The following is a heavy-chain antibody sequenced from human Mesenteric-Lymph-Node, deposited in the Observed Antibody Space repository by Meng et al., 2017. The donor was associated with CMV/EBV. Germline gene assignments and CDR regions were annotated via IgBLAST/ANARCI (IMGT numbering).Heavy chain of an antibody. Sequence: GESLKISCAPSGFTFNYYTMHWVRQAPGKGLEWVAVVSYDGSDDYHADSVRGRFTVSRDNSKNTLYLQMNSLRAEDTAVYYCATDSSGYSIDGLDIWGQGTMVTVSS. J-gene: IGHJ3*02. D-gene: IGHD3-22*01. V-gene: IGHV3-30-3*01. CDR1: GFTFNYYT. CDR2: VSYDGSDD. CDR3: ATDSSGYSIDGLDI.